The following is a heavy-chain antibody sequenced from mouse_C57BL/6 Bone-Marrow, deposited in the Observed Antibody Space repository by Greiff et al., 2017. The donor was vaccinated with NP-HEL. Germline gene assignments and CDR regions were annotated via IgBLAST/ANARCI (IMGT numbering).Heavy chain of an antibody. V-gene: IGHV5-4*01. CDR1: GFTFSSYA. CDR2: ISDGGGYT. D-gene: IGHD6-5*01. CDR3: ARYAD. J-gene: IGHJ2*01. Sequence: EVLLVESGGGLVKPGGSLKLSCAASGFTFSSYAMSWVRQTPEKRLEWVATISDGGGYTYYPDNVKGRFTISRDNAKNNRYLQMSHLKSEDTAMYYCARYADWGQGTTLTVSS.